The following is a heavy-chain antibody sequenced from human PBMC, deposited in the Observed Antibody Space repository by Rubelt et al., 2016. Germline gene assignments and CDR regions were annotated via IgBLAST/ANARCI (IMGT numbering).Heavy chain of an antibody. CDR2: ISSSGSTI. V-gene: IGHV3-48*03. Sequence: EVQLVESGGGLVQPGGSLRLSCAASGFTFSSYEMNWVRQAPGKGLEWVSYISSSGSTIYYADSVKGRFTIYRANSKNTLYRQTTSLGAEDTAVYYCARMVGQLSGDYWGQGTLVTVSS. CDR3: ARMVGQLSGDY. CDR1: GFTFSSYE. D-gene: IGHD2-2*01. J-gene: IGHJ4*02.